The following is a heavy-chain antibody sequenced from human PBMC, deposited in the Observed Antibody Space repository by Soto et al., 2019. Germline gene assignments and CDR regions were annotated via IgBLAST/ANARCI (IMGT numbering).Heavy chain of an antibody. D-gene: IGHD3-22*01. CDR3: AKNIYYYDSSGYYYRYFDY. V-gene: IGHV3-23*01. Sequence: GGSLRLSCAASGFTFSSYAMSWVRQAPGKGLEWVSAISGSGGSTYYADSVKGRFTISRDNSKNTLYLQMNSLRAEDTAVYYCAKNIYYYDSSGYYYRYFDYWGQGTLVTVSS. CDR1: GFTFSSYA. J-gene: IGHJ4*02. CDR2: ISGSGGST.